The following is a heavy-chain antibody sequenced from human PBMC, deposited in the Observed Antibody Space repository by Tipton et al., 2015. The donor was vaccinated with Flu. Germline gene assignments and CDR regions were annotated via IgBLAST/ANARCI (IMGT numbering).Heavy chain of an antibody. V-gene: IGHV1-8*01. CDR3: ATTTHDYEFDY. CDR1: GYTFTSYD. J-gene: IGHJ4*02. CDR2: MNPNSGNT. D-gene: IGHD4/OR15-4a*01. Sequence: QVQLVQSGAEEKKPGASVKVSCKASGYTFTSYDINWVRQATGQGLEWMGWMNPNSGNTGHAQKFQGRVTMTRNTSISTAYMKLSSLRSEYTAVYYCATTTHDYEFDYWGQGTLVTVSS.